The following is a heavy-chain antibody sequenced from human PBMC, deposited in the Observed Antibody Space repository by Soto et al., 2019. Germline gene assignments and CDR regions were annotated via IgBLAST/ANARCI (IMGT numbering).Heavy chain of an antibody. V-gene: IGHV3-21*01. D-gene: IGHD2-15*01. CDR2: ISSSGYI. Sequence: GGSLRLSCAASGFNFNSYTINWVRQAPGKRLEWLSSISSSGYIFSTDSVRGRFTISRDNAKNSVSLQINSLRAEDTAVYCCARDCSGGSCYPGMDVWGQGTTVTVSS. J-gene: IGHJ6*02. CDR3: ARDCSGGSCYPGMDV. CDR1: GFNFNSYT.